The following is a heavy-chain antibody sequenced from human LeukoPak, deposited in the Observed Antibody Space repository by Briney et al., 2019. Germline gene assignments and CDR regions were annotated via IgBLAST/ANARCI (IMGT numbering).Heavy chain of an antibody. CDR2: IHHSGST. D-gene: IGHD1-26*01. Sequence: SETLSLTCAVSGGSISSSNWWSWVRPPPGKGLEWIGEIHHSGSTKYNPSLKSRVTMSVDNSKNQFSLELTSVTAADTAVYYCARGPEVGLNWFDPWGQGTLVTVSS. CDR1: GGSISSSNW. V-gene: IGHV4-4*02. CDR3: ARGPEVGLNWFDP. J-gene: IGHJ5*02.